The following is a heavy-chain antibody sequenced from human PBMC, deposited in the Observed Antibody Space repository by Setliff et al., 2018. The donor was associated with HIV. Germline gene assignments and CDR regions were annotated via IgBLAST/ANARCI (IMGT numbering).Heavy chain of an antibody. Sequence: ASVKVSCKASGYTFTNYYIHWVRQAPGQGLEWMGLINPSGGRTSYAQKFQGRLTMTTDTSTSTAYMELSSLRSEDTAVYYCARDLAAVRHYYWGQGTLVTVSS. J-gene: IGHJ4*02. CDR1: GYTFTNYY. D-gene: IGHD6-13*01. CDR2: INPSGGRT. CDR3: ARDLAAVRHYY. V-gene: IGHV1-46*01.